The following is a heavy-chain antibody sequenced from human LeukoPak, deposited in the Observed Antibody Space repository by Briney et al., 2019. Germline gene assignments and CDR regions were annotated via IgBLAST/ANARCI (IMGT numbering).Heavy chain of an antibody. Sequence: GRSLRLSCAASGFTFDDYAMHWVRQAPGKGLEWVSGISWNSGSIGYADSVKGRFTISRDNAKNSLYLQMNSLRAEDTALYYCAKAKFPIFGVVIDYWGQGTLVTASS. CDR2: ISWNSGSI. CDR3: AKAKFPIFGVVIDY. CDR1: GFTFDDYA. J-gene: IGHJ4*02. D-gene: IGHD3-3*01. V-gene: IGHV3-9*01.